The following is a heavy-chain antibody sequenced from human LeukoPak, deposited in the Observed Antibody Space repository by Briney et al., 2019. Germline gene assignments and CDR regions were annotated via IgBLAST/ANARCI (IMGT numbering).Heavy chain of an antibody. V-gene: IGHV4-34*01. CDR2: VNHSGST. J-gene: IGHJ4*02. D-gene: IGHD2-15*01. CDR3: ANRLLGLDY. CDR1: GGSFSGYY. Sequence: SETLSLTCAVYGGSFSGYYWSWIRQPPGKGLEWIGEVNHSGSTNYNPSLKSRVTISVDTSKNQFSLKLSSVTAADTAVYYCANRLLGLDYWGQGTLVTVSS.